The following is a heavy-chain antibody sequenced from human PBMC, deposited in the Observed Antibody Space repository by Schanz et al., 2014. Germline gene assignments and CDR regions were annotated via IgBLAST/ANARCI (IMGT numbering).Heavy chain of an antibody. J-gene: IGHJ4*02. CDR3: ARGLAAANTRVDY. Sequence: QVQLVESGGGVVQPGRSLRLSCAASGFTFSSYGMHWVRQAPGKGLEWVAVIWYDGNNKYYADSVKGRFTISRDNAKNSMYLEMNSLRAEDTAVYYCARGLAAANTRVDYWGQGTLVTVSS. V-gene: IGHV3-33*01. CDR2: IWYDGNNK. CDR1: GFTFSSYG. D-gene: IGHD6-13*01.